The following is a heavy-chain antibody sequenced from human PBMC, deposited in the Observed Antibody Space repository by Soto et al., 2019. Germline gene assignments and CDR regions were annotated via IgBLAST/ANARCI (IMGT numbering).Heavy chain of an antibody. CDR3: ARGSWGGDGIDV. V-gene: IGHV3-21*01. D-gene: IGHD3-16*01. CDR1: GFTFSTYT. Sequence: GGSLRLSCAASGFTFSTYTINWVRQAPGKGLEWVASISSSSRDIFYADSVKDRSTISRDNANSSVDLQMNSLRVGDTAIYYCARGSWGGDGIDVWGQGTTVTVSS. CDR2: ISSSSRDI. J-gene: IGHJ6*02.